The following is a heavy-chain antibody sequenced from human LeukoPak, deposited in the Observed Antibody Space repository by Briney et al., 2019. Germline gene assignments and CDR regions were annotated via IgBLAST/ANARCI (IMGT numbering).Heavy chain of an antibody. D-gene: IGHD3-10*01. CDR1: GFSFSNYA. J-gene: IGHJ4*02. V-gene: IGHV3-23*01. CDR2: IVGSGATT. Sequence: GGSLRLSCAASGFSFSNYAMSWVRQVPGKGLEWVSAIVGSGATTYYADSVKGRFTISRDNSQNTLYLQMNSLRAEDTAVYYCAKDGRVRGVNHFDYWGQGTLVTVSS. CDR3: AKDGRVRGVNHFDY.